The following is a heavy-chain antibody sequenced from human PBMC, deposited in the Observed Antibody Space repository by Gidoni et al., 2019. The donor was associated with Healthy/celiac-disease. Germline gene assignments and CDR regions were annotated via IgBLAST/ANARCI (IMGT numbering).Heavy chain of an antibody. V-gene: IGHV4-61*08. D-gene: IGHD2-21*02. CDR1: GYY. J-gene: IGHJ3*02. Sequence: GYYWSWIRQPPGKGLEWIGYSYYSGSTNYNPSLKSRVTISVDTSKYQFSLKLSSVTAADMAVYYCARGCDVVVTSDAFDIWGQGTMVTVSS. CDR2: SYYSGST. CDR3: ARGCDVVVTSDAFDI.